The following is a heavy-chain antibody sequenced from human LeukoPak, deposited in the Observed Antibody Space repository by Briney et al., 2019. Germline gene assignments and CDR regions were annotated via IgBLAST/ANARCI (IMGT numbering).Heavy chain of an antibody. J-gene: IGHJ6*02. V-gene: IGHV3-11*01. D-gene: IGHD1-26*01. CDR1: GFTFSDYY. Sequence: KPGGSLRLSCAASGFTFSDYYMSWIRQAPGKGLEWVSYISSSGSTIYYADSVKGRFTISRDNAKNSLYLQMNSLRAEDTAVYYCARGSQVGAAGLYYYGMGVWDQGTTVTVSS. CDR3: ARGSQVGAAGLYYYGMGV. CDR2: ISSSGSTI.